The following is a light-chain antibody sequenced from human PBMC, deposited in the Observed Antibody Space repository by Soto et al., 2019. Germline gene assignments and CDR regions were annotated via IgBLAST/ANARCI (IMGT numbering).Light chain of an antibody. V-gene: IGLV2-14*01. CDR3: SSYTSSSTLLV. Sequence: QSVLTQPASVSGSPGQSITISCTGTSSDVGGYNYVSWYQQHPGKAPKLMIYEVSNRPSGVSNRFSGSKSGNTASLTISGLQAEDEADYYCSSYTSSSTLLVFGTGTKVT. CDR1: SSDVGGYNY. J-gene: IGLJ1*01. CDR2: EVS.